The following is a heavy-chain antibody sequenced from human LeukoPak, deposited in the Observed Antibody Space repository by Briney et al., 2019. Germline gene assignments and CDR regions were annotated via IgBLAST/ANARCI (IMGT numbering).Heavy chain of an antibody. CDR2: ISSSSSTI. J-gene: IGHJ4*02. V-gene: IGHV3-48*04. CDR3: ARLLTVGATGYFDY. CDR1: GFTFSSYW. D-gene: IGHD1-26*01. Sequence: GGSLRLSCAASGFTFSSYWMSWVRQAPGKGLEWVSYISSSSSTIYYADSVKGRFTISRDNAKNSLYLQMNSLRAEDTAVYYCARLLTVGATGYFDYWGQGTLVTVSS.